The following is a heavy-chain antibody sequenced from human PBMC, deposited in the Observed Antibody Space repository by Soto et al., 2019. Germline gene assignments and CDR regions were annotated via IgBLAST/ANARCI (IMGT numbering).Heavy chain of an antibody. Sequence: QITLRGSGPTLVKPTQTLTLTCTFSGFSLSTSGVGVGWIRQPPGKALEWLALIYWDDDKRYSPSLKSRLTITKDTSKNQVVLAMTNMDPVDTATYYCAHRQTYCGGNCYSGFDYRGQGTLVTVSS. CDR1: GFSLSTSGVG. J-gene: IGHJ4*02. CDR3: AHRQTYCGGNCYSGFDY. D-gene: IGHD2-21*02. V-gene: IGHV2-5*02. CDR2: IYWDDDK.